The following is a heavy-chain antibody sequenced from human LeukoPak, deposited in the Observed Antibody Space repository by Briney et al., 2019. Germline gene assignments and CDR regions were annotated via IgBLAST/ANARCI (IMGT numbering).Heavy chain of an antibody. CDR2: INSDGSST. V-gene: IGHV3-74*01. CDR1: GLTFSNYW. Sequence: GESLRLSCVASGLTFSNYWMHWVRQAPGKGLVWVSRINSDGSSTSYADSVKGRFTISRDNAENTLYLQMNSLRAEDTAVYYCARGYGSYADYWGQGTLVTVSS. D-gene: IGHD1-26*01. CDR3: ARGYGSYADY. J-gene: IGHJ4*02.